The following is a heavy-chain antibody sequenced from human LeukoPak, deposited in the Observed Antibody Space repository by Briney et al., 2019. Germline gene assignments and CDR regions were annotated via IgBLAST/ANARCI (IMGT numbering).Heavy chain of an antibody. CDR1: GFTFSSYG. V-gene: IGHV3-33*01. J-gene: IGHJ5*02. CDR3: ARDRFYCSSTSCPRRWFDP. Sequence: GRSLRLSCAASGFTFSSYGMPWVRQAPGKGLEWVAVIWYDGSNKYYADSVKGRFTISRDNSKNTLYLQMNSLRAEDTAVYYCARDRFYCSSTSCPRRWFDPWGQGTLVTVSS. D-gene: IGHD2-2*01. CDR2: IWYDGSNK.